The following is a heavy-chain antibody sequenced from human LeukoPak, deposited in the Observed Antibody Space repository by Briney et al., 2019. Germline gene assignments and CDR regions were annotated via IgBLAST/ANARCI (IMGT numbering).Heavy chain of an antibody. J-gene: IGHJ4*02. Sequence: GGSLRLSCAASGFTFSSYSMHWVRQAPGKGLEGVAVISYDGSNKEYADSVKGRFTISRDNSENTLYLQMNSLRAEDTAVYYCARDQRVQIVLVPDYWGRGTLVTVSS. D-gene: IGHD3-22*01. CDR2: ISYDGSNK. V-gene: IGHV3-30-3*01. CDR3: ARDQRVQIVLVPDY. CDR1: GFTFSSYS.